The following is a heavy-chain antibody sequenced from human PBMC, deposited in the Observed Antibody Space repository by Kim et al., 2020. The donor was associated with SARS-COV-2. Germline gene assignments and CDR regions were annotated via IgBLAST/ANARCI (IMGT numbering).Heavy chain of an antibody. Sequence: GESLKISCKGSGYSFTSYWIGWVRQMPGKGLEWMGIIYPGDSDTRYSPSFQGQVTISADKSISTAYLQWSSLKASDTAMYYCARLERVDCSSTSCYPLEYSSSLGYFDYWGQGTLVTVSS. V-gene: IGHV5-51*01. D-gene: IGHD2-2*01. CDR1: GYSFTSYW. J-gene: IGHJ4*02. CDR3: ARLERVDCSSTSCYPLEYSSSLGYFDY. CDR2: IYPGDSDT.